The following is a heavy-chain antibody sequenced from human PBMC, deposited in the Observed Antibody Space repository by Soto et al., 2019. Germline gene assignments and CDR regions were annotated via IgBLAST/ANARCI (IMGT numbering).Heavy chain of an antibody. V-gene: IGHV1-18*01. Sequence: QDQLVQSGVEVKKPGASVKVSCKASGYSFTNYGITWVRQAPGQGFEWMGWISAYNGNTNYAQKFQGRGTLTTDASTSTAYLELRSLRSDDTAVYYCARDRGVAPPVAGNTHYYYSMDVWGKGTTVTVSS. CDR3: ARDRGVAPPVAGNTHYYYSMDV. J-gene: IGHJ6*03. D-gene: IGHD6-19*01. CDR1: GYSFTNYG. CDR2: ISAYNGNT.